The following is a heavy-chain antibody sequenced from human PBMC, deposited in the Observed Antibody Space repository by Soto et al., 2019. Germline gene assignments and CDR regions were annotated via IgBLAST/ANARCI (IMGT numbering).Heavy chain of an antibody. CDR3: VTNAAYCTGISCYDFDY. CDR1: GGSISSSSNYY. D-gene: IGHD2-2*01. Sequence: QLQLQESGPGLVKPSETLSLTCTVSGGSISSSSNYYWGWIRQPPGQGPAWIGSMSIYYSGNTYYKPSLKSRATLSVDRSYQLFALNLSSVTAADTSVYYCVTNAAYCTGISCYDFDYWGQGTLVTVSS. CDR2: MSIYYSGNT. V-gene: IGHV4-39*01. J-gene: IGHJ4*02.